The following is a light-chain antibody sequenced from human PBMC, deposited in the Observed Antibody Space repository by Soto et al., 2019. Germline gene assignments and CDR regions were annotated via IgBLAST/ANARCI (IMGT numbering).Light chain of an antibody. Sequence: EIVLTQSPGTLSLSPGERATLSCRASQSVSSSFLACSQQKPGQAPGLLIYGASSRATGIPDRFSGSGSGTAFTLTISRLEPEDVAVYYCQQYGSSPLTFGGGTKVEIK. CDR1: QSVSSSF. V-gene: IGKV3-20*01. CDR3: QQYGSSPLT. J-gene: IGKJ4*01. CDR2: GAS.